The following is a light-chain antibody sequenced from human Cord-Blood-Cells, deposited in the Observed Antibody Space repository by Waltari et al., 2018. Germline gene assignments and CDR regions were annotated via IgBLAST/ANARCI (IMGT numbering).Light chain of an antibody. V-gene: IGLV2-23*01. CDR3: CSYAGSSTLWV. Sequence: QSALTQPASVSGSPGQSITISCTGTSSDVGGYNYVSWYQQHPGKAPKLMIYEGSKRPSGVSNRFSGSKSGNTASLTISGLQAEDEADYYCCSYAGSSTLWVFGGGTKLTVL. CDR2: EGS. CDR1: SSDVGGYNY. J-gene: IGLJ3*02.